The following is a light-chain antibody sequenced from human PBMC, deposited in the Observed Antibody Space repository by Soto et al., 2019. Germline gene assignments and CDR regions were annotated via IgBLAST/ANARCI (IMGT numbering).Light chain of an antibody. V-gene: IGLV2-23*01. Sequence: QSALTQPASVSGSPGPAIAISCTGTSSDIGSYNLVSWYQQHPGKAPNHMISEGSRRPSGVSDRFSGAKSGKTASLTISGLQAEDEADYYCCSYAGSSIVVFGGGTQLTVL. CDR2: EGS. CDR1: SSDIGSYNL. J-gene: IGLJ2*01. CDR3: CSYAGSSIVV.